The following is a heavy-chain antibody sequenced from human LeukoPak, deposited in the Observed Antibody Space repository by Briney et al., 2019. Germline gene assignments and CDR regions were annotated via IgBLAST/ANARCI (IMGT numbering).Heavy chain of an antibody. J-gene: IGHJ6*02. Sequence: GGSLRLSCAASGFTFSNAWMSWVRQAPGKGLEWVGRIKSKTDGGTTDYAAPVKGRFTISRNDSKNTLYLQMNSLKTEDTAVYYCTTDSGYCSSTSCYRYYYYYGMDVWGQGTTVTVSS. V-gene: IGHV3-15*01. CDR2: IKSKTDGGTT. D-gene: IGHD2-2*01. CDR3: TTDSGYCSSTSCYRYYYYYGMDV. CDR1: GFTFSNAW.